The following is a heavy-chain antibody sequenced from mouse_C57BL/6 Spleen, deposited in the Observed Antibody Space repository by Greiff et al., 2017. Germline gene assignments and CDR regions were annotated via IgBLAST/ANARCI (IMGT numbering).Heavy chain of an antibody. V-gene: IGHV1-18*01. CDR2: INPNTGGN. D-gene: IGHD2-2*01. CDR3: ARWSGYEGFAY. J-gene: IGHJ3*01. Sequence: DVKLQESGPELVKPGASVKIPCKASGYTFTDYNMDWVKQSHGKSLAWIGYINPNTGGNIYNQKFKGKATLTVDKSSSTAYMELRSLTSEDTAVIYCARWSGYEGFAYWGQGTLVTVSA. CDR1: GYTFTDYN.